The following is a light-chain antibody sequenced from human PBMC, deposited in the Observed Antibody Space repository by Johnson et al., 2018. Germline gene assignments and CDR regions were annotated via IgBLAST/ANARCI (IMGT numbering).Light chain of an antibody. CDR3: GTWDSSLSAGNV. V-gene: IGLV1-51*02. CDR2: ENN. CDR1: SSHIGNNY. Sequence: QSVLTQPPSVSAAPGQKVTISCSGSSSHIGNNYVSWYQQLPGTAPKLLIYENNKRPSGIPDRFSGSKSGTSATLGITGLQTGDEADYYCGTWDSSLSAGNVVGTGTKVTVL. J-gene: IGLJ1*01.